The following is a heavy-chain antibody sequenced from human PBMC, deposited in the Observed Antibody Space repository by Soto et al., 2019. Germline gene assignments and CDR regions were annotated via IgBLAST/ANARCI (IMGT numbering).Heavy chain of an antibody. CDR2: ISSNGGST. D-gene: IGHD6-13*01. Sequence: GGSLRLSCAASGFTFSSYAMHWVRQAPGKGLEYVSAISSNGGSTYYADSVKGRFTISRDNSKNTLYLQMGSLRAEDMAVYYCARDRYSSSWGLYYYGMDVWGQGTTVTGSS. V-gene: IGHV3-64*02. CDR1: GFTFSSYA. J-gene: IGHJ6*02. CDR3: ARDRYSSSWGLYYYGMDV.